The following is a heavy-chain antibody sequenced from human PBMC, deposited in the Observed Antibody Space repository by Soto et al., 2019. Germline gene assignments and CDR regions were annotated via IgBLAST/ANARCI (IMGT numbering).Heavy chain of an antibody. D-gene: IGHD3-16*01. CDR2: IYPGDSDT. J-gene: IGHJ6*02. V-gene: IGHV5-51*01. Sequence: GESLKISCKGSGYSFTNYWIVWLRQMPGKSLEWMGIIYPGDSDTRYSPSFQGQVTISADKSISTAYLQWSSLKASDTAMYYCARQDRLGEWDYYYYGMDVWGQGTTVTVSS. CDR3: ARQDRLGEWDYYYYGMDV. CDR1: GYSFTNYW.